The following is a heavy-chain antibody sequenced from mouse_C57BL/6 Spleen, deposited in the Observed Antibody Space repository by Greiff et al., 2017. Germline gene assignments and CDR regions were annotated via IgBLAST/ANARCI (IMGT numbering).Heavy chain of an antibody. CDR1: GYTFTDYN. D-gene: IGHD2-5*01. V-gene: IGHV1-18*01. Sequence: EVQLVESGPELVKPGASVKIPCKASGYTFTDYNMDWVKQSHGKSLEWIGDINPNNGGTIYNQKFKGKATLTVDKSSSTAYRELRSLTSEYTAVYYCARVYSNSRYFDVWGTGTTGTVSS. CDR3: ARVYSNSRYFDV. CDR2: INPNNGGT. J-gene: IGHJ1*03.